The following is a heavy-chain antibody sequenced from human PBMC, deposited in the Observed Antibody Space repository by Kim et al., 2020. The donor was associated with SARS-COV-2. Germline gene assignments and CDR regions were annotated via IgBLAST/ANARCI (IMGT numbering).Heavy chain of an antibody. V-gene: IGHV1-46*01. Sequence: AQRFQGRVTMTRDTSTSTVYMELSSLRSEDTAVYYCARPGGSGSYYAFDIWGQGTMVTVSS. J-gene: IGHJ3*02. CDR3: ARPGGSGSYYAFDI. D-gene: IGHD3-10*01.